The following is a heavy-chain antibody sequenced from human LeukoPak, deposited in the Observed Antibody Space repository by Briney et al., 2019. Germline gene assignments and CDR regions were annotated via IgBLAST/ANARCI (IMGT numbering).Heavy chain of an antibody. CDR2: ISYDGSNK. CDR1: GFTFSSYA. J-gene: IGHJ6*02. D-gene: IGHD3-10*01. Sequence: PGRSLRLSCAASGFTFSSYAMHWVRQAPGKGLEWVAVISYDGSNKYYADSVKGRLTISRDNSKNTLYLQMNSLRAEDTAVYYCARQSGGSGSPPLYGMDVWGQGTTVTVSS. CDR3: ARQSGGSGSPPLYGMDV. V-gene: IGHV3-30-3*01.